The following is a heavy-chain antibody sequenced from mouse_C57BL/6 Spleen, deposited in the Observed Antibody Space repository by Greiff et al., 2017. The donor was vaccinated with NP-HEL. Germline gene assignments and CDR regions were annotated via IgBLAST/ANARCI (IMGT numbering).Heavy chain of an antibody. J-gene: IGHJ4*01. D-gene: IGHD2-2*01. V-gene: IGHV1-18*01. Sequence: EVQLQQPGPELVKPGASVKIPCKASGYTFTDYNMDWVKQSHGKSLEWIGDINPNNGGTIYNQKFKGKATLTVDKSSSTAYMELRSLTSEDTAVYYCARSLYYGYDAGYYYAMDYWGQGTSVTVSS. CDR1: GYTFTDYN. CDR3: ARSLYYGYDAGYYYAMDY. CDR2: INPNNGGT.